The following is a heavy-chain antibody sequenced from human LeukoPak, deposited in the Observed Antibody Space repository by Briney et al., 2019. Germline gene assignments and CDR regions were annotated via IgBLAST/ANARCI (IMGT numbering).Heavy chain of an antibody. D-gene: IGHD6-13*01. V-gene: IGHV1-2*02. J-gene: IGHJ4*02. Sequence: ASVKVSCKASGYTFTGYYMHWVRQAPGQGLEWMGWINPNSGGTNYAQKFQGRVTITRDTSISTAYMELSRLRSDDTAVYYCARVLMSSWYEVYYFDYWGQGTLVTVSS. CDR2: INPNSGGT. CDR3: ARVLMSSWYEVYYFDY. CDR1: GYTFTGYY.